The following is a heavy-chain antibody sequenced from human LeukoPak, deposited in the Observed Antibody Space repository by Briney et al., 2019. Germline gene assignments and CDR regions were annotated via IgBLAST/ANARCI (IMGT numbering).Heavy chain of an antibody. CDR1: GGSISSYY. V-gene: IGHV4-59*12. CDR2: IYYSGST. CDR3: ARGIQRLGWFDP. Sequence: PSETLSLTCTVSGGSISSYYWSWIRQPPGKGLEWIGYIYYSGSTSYNPSLKSRATISVDTSKNQLSLKLSSVTAADTAVYYCARGIQRLGWFDPWGQGTLVTVSS. D-gene: IGHD6-25*01. J-gene: IGHJ5*02.